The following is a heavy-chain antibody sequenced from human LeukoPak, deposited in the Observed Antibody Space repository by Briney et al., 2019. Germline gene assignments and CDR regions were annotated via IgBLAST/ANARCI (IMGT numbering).Heavy chain of an antibody. D-gene: IGHD2-21*01. J-gene: IGHJ5*02. CDR3: ARDQGIPAAWFDP. V-gene: IGHV1-2*02. Sequence: ASVKVSRKASGYTFTGYYMHWARQAPGQGLEWMGWINPNSGGTNYAQKFQGRVTMTRDTSISTAYMELSRLRSDDTAVYYCARDQGIPAAWFDPWGQGTLVTVSS. CDR1: GYTFTGYY. CDR2: INPNSGGT.